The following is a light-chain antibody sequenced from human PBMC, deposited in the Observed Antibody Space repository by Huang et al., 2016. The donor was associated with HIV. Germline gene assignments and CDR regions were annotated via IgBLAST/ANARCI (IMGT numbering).Light chain of an antibody. J-gene: IGKJ4*01. CDR3: QQYDNRIT. V-gene: IGKV1-33*01. CDR1: QDISMY. Sequence: DIQMTQSPSSLYSSLGDRVTITFQASQDISMYLNWYQQKPGKAPKLLIYDASNLETGVPSRFSGSGSGTGFTFTISSLQPEDIATYYWQQYDNRITFGGGTKVEIK. CDR2: DAS.